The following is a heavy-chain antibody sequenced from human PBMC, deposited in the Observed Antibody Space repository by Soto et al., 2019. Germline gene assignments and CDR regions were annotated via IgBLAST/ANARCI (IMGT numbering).Heavy chain of an antibody. V-gene: IGHV1-69*06. D-gene: IGHD2-21*02. CDR1: GGTFSSYA. Sequence: QVQLVQSGAEVKKPGSSVKVSCKASGGTFSSYAISWVRQAPGQGLEWMGGIIPIFGTANYAQKFQGRVTITADKSTSTAYMELSSLRSQDTAAYYCARGTQYCGGDCYSEYFDYWGQGTLVTVSS. CDR2: IIPIFGTA. J-gene: IGHJ4*02. CDR3: ARGTQYCGGDCYSEYFDY.